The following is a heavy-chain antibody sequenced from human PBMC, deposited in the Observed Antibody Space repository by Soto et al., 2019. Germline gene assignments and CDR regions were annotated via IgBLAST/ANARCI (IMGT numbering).Heavy chain of an antibody. CDR3: ARVGANSGSSSEYYFDY. V-gene: IGHV4-34*01. CDR2: INHSGST. J-gene: IGHJ4*02. D-gene: IGHD1-26*01. Sequence: SETLSLTCAVYGGSFSGYYWGWIRQPPGKGLEWIGEINHSGSTNYNPSLKGRVTISVDTSKNQFSLKLSSVTAADTAVYYCARVGANSGSSSEYYFDYWGQGTLVTVSS. CDR1: GGSFSGYY.